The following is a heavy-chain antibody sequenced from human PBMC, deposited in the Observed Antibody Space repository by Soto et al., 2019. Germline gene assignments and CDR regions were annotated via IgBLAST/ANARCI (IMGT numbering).Heavy chain of an antibody. V-gene: IGHV3-30-3*01. D-gene: IGHD6-13*01. CDR2: ISYDGSNK. Sequence: QVQLVESGGGVVQPGRSLRLSCAASGFTFSSYAMHWVRQAPGKGLEWVAVISYDGSNKYYADSVKGRFTVSRDNSRNTLYLKVNSLKAEDTAVYYCARGFEQQLAYADPPYGDWGQGTLVTVSS. J-gene: IGHJ4*02. CDR3: ARGFEQQLAYADPPYGD. CDR1: GFTFSSYA.